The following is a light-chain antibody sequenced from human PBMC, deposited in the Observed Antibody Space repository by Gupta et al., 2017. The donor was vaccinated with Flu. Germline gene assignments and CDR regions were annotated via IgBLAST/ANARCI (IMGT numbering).Light chain of an antibody. CDR3: QQSYSTSVT. Sequence: DIQMTQSPSSLSASVGDRVTITCRASQSISSYLNWYQQKPGKAPKLLIYAASSLQSGVPSRFSGSGSVTDFTLTIISLQPEDFATYYCQQSYSTSVTFGQGTRLEIK. CDR2: AAS. J-gene: IGKJ5*01. V-gene: IGKV1-39*01. CDR1: QSISSY.